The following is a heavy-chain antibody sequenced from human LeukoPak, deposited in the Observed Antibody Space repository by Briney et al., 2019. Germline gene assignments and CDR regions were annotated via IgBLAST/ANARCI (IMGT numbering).Heavy chain of an antibody. D-gene: IGHD2-2*01. CDR2: ISSSSSYI. CDR1: GFTFSSYS. CDR3: ARSGGCSSTSCYYFQH. Sequence: GGSLRLSCAASGFTFSSYSMNWVRQAPGKGLEWVSSISSSSSYIYYADSVKGRFTISRDNAKISLYLQMNSLRAEDTAVYYCARSGGCSSTSCYYFQHWGQGTLVTVSS. V-gene: IGHV3-21*01. J-gene: IGHJ1*01.